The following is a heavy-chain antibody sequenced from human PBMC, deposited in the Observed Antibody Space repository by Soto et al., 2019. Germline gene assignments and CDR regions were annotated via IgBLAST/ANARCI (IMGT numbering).Heavy chain of an antibody. V-gene: IGHV3-23*01. CDR1: GFTFGTTD. CDR3: VKNSGWFNT. Sequence: QLLQSGGGLVQPGGSLTLSCAASGFTFGTTDRSWVRQAPGEGLEWVSTIDGSGGITYYADSVKGRFTISRDNSRNTVYLQMNSLRGDDTAPYYCVKNSGWFNTWGQGALVTVAS. J-gene: IGHJ5*02. CDR2: IDGSGGIT. D-gene: IGHD3-10*01.